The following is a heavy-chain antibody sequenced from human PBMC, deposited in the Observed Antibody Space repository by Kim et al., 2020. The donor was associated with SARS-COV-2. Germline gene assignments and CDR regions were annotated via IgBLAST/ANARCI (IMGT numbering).Heavy chain of an antibody. CDR2: INYSGST. Sequence: SETLSLTCTVSGGSMRSSTHYWGWIRRPPGKGLEWSGSINYSGSTYYNPSLKSRVTISVDTSKNQFSLKVSSVTATDTAVYYCARHEDLDYCGLDVWGQGTTVTVSS. V-gene: IGHV4-39*01. CDR1: GGSMRSSTHY. J-gene: IGHJ6*01. CDR3: ARHEDLDYCGLDV.